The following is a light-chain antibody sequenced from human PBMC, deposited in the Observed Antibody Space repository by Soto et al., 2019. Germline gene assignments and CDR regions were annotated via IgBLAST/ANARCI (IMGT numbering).Light chain of an antibody. J-gene: IGKJ3*01. CDR1: QSVSSSY. CDR3: QQYGSSRFT. CDR2: GAS. V-gene: IGKV3-20*01. Sequence: EIVLTQSPGTLSLCPGERATLSSRASQSVSSSYLAWYQQKPGQAPRLLIYGASSRATGLPDRFSGSGSGTDFTLTISRLEPEDFAVYYCQQYGSSRFTFGPGTKVDIK.